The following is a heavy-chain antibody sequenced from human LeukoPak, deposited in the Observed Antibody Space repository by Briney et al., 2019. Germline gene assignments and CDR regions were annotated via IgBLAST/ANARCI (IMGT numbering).Heavy chain of an antibody. CDR2: IILVSGTP. J-gene: IGHJ6*02. CDR1: GDTFSSYT. CDR3: AREKWESPFYYFGMDV. D-gene: IGHD1-26*01. Sequence: SVKVSCKASGDTFSSYTISWVRQAPGQGLEWMGGIILVSGTPNHAQKFQGRVTITVDESTSTVYMELRSLRSDDTAVYYCAREKWESPFYYFGMDVWGQGTTVTVSS. V-gene: IGHV1-69*13.